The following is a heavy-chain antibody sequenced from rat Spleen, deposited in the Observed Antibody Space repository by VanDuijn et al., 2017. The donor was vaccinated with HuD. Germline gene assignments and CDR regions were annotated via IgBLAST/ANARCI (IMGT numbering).Heavy chain of an antibody. D-gene: IGHD1-2*01. CDR2: ISYDGSST. V-gene: IGHV5-29*01. Sequence: EVQLVESDGGLVQPGRSLKLSCAASGFTFSDYYMAWVRQAPTKGLEWVATISYDGSSTYYRDSVKGRFTISRDNAKSTLYLQMDSLRSEDTATYYCARVAWDYYSSYGVMDAWGQGASVTVSS. CDR3: ARVAWDYYSSYGVMDA. J-gene: IGHJ4*01. CDR1: GFTFSDYY.